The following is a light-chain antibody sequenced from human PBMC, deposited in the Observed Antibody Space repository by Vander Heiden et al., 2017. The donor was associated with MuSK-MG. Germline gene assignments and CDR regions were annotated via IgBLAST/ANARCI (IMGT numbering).Light chain of an antibody. V-gene: IGKV3-11*01. CDR2: DAF. CDR3: LQSSKRPPLT. CDR1: QSVSSH. Sequence: EIALTQSPATLSLSPGERATLSCRASQSVSSHLAWYQKKPGQAPRLLIYDAFNRATGIPARFSGGGSGTDFTLTISSLEPEDFAVYYCLQSSKRPPLTFGGGTKVEIK. J-gene: IGKJ4*01.